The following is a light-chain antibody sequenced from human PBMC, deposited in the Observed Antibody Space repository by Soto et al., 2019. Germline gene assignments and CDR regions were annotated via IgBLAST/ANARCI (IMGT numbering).Light chain of an antibody. Sequence: DIQMTQSPSSLSASVGDRVTITCRASQSIGIYLNWYQKKPGKAPKLLIHAASTLQSGAPSTFSGSGYGTDFALTISSLQPEDIATYYCQQLDSYPLTFGGGTKVDIK. CDR1: QSIGIY. CDR2: AAS. V-gene: IGKV1-39*01. CDR3: QQLDSYPLT. J-gene: IGKJ4*01.